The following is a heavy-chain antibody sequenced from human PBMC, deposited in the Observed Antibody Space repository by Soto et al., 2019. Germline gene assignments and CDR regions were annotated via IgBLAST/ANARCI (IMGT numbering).Heavy chain of an antibody. CDR3: AVLSYCGGDCYSGDAFDI. J-gene: IGHJ3*02. D-gene: IGHD2-21*02. V-gene: IGHV3-30*14. CDR2: ISYDGSNK. Sequence: GGSLRLSCAASGFTFSSYAMHWVRQAPGKGLEWVAVISYDGSNKYYADSVKGRFTISRDNSKNTLYLQMGSLRAEDMAVYYCAVLSYCGGDCYSGDAFDIWGQGTIVTVSS. CDR1: GFTFSSYA.